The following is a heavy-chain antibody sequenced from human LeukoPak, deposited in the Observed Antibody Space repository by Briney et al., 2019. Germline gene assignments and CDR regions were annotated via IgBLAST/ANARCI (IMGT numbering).Heavy chain of an antibody. J-gene: IGHJ4*02. D-gene: IGHD2-21*02. CDR3: AKAFDDYFFDY. V-gene: IGHV3-23*01. Sequence: PAGSLRLSCAASGFTFNTYAMSWVRQAPGKGLEWVSGIGGSGSSTYYAESVKGRFTISRDNSKNTLYLQMNNLRAEDTAAYYCAKAFDDYFFDYWGQGTLVTVSS. CDR1: GFTFNTYA. CDR2: IGGSGSST.